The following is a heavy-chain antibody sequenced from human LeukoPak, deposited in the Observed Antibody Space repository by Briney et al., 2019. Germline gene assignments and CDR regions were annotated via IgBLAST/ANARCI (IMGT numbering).Heavy chain of an antibody. V-gene: IGHV3-23*01. Sequence: GGSLRLSCAASGFTFSRYAMSWVRQAPGKGLEWVSAISGSGGGTYYADSVKRRFTISRDNSKNTLYLQMNSLRAEDTAVYYCAKARFLEWLPFDYWGQGTLVTVSS. D-gene: IGHD3-3*01. CDR2: ISGSGGGT. CDR1: GFTFSRYA. J-gene: IGHJ4*02. CDR3: AKARFLEWLPFDY.